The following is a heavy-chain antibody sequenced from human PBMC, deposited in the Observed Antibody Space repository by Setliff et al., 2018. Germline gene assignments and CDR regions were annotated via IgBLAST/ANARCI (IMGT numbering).Heavy chain of an antibody. CDR2: INNYNTNT. Sequence: ASVKVSCKTSGYTFTNYGITWVRQAPGQGLEWMGWINNYNTNTNYAQKLQGRVAMTTDTSTSTAYMELRSLRSDDSAVYYCARINFYVSSGHYYAPDYWGQGSLVTVSS. J-gene: IGHJ4*02. CDR3: ARINFYVSSGHYYAPDY. D-gene: IGHD3-22*01. V-gene: IGHV1-18*01. CDR1: GYTFTNYG.